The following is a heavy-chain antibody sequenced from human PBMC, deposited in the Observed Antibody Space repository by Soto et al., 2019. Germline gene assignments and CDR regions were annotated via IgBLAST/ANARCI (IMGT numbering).Heavy chain of an antibody. V-gene: IGHV3-30*18. CDR3: AKDLDYGDYYYFDY. Sequence: GGSLRLSCAASGVTFSSYGMHWVRQAPGKGLEWVAVISYDGSNKYYADSVKGRFTISRDNSKNTLYLQMNSLRAEDTAVYYCAKDLDYGDYYYFDYWGQGTLVTVSS. D-gene: IGHD4-17*01. J-gene: IGHJ4*02. CDR1: GVTFSSYG. CDR2: ISYDGSNK.